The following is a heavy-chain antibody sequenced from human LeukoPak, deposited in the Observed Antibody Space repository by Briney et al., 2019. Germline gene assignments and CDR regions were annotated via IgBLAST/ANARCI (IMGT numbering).Heavy chain of an antibody. D-gene: IGHD2-2*01. CDR3: AKDQGQAVVPRRFDY. J-gene: IGHJ4*02. CDR1: GFMFSNFA. Sequence: HPGGSLRLSCAASGFMFSNFAMSWVRQAPGKGLEWVSTIYYSGGNTYSADSVKGRFTISRDNAKNTLYLQMNGLRAEDTAAYYCAKDQGQAVVPRRFDYWGQGTLVTVSS. V-gene: IGHV3-23*01. CDR2: IYYSGGNT.